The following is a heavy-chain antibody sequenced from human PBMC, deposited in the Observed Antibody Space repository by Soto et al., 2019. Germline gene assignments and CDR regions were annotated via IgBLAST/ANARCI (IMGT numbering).Heavy chain of an antibody. Sequence: GGSLRLSCAASGFTFSSYAMYWVRQAPGKGLEWVAVISYDGSNKYYADSVKGRFTISRDNSKNTLYLQMNSLRAEDTAVYYCAGVVRNNGGYYYYYYYGMDVWGQGTTVTVSS. CDR2: ISYDGSNK. CDR1: GFTFSSYA. J-gene: IGHJ6*02. CDR3: AGVVRNNGGYYYYYYYGMDV. D-gene: IGHD3-22*01. V-gene: IGHV3-30*04.